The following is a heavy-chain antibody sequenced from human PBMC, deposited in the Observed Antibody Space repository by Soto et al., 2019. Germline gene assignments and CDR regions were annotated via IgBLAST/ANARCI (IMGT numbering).Heavy chain of an antibody. D-gene: IGHD4-17*01. V-gene: IGHV3-21*01. CDR1: GCTFSSYS. Sequence: VGSLRLSCAASGCTFSSYSMNWVRQSPGKGLEWVSSISSSSNYIYYADSVKGRFTISRDNAKNSLYLQMNSLRAEDTAVYYCANTPNLYGDYIGYWGQGTRVTVSS. J-gene: IGHJ4*02. CDR2: ISSSSNYI. CDR3: ANTPNLYGDYIGY.